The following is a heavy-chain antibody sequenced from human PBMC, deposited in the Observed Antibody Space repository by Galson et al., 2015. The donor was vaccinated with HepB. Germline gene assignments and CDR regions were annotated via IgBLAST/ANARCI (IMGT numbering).Heavy chain of an antibody. CDR1: GFTFSDYY. J-gene: IGHJ4*02. Sequence: SLRLSCAASGFTFSDYYMSWIRQAPGKGLEWVSVIYSGGSTYYADSVKGRFTISRDNSKTTLYLQMNSLRAEDTAVYYCARDGVYCSSTSCYMEYWGQGTLVTVSS. V-gene: IGHV3-66*01. CDR3: ARDGVYCSSTSCYMEY. CDR2: IYSGGST. D-gene: IGHD2-2*02.